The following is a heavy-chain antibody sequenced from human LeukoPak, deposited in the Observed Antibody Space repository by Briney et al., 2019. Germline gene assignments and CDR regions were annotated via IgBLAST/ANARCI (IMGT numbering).Heavy chain of an antibody. J-gene: IGHJ1*01. CDR1: RYTLTDYY. Sequence: GSVKVSFMPSRYTLTDYYIHWVRPAPGREVEWMGWIYPNSGGTNYAQKFHGRVTMTRDTSISTAYMELSRLRSDDTAVYYCARERPYYYDSSGYYLKYFQHWGQGTLVTVSS. CDR2: IYPNSGGT. CDR3: ARERPYYYDSSGYYLKYFQH. D-gene: IGHD3-22*01. V-gene: IGHV1-2*02.